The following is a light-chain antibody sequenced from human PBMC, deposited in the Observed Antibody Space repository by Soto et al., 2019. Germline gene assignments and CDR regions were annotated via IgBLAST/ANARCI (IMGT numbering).Light chain of an antibody. CDR2: AAL. J-gene: IGKJ2*01. V-gene: IGKV1-9*01. CDR3: QQLNTYPYT. CDR1: QGISSY. Sequence: DIQLTQSPSFLSASVGDRVTITCRASQGISSYLAWYQQKPGKAPNLLIFAALILHNGVPSRFRGSGSGTEFTLTISSLQPEDCATYYCQQLNTYPYTFGQGTKLEI.